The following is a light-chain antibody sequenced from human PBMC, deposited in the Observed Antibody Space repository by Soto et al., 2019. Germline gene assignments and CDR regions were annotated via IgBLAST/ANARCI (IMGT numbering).Light chain of an antibody. CDR1: QSVLSSSNNKNY. CDR3: QQYYSSPIT. J-gene: IGKJ5*01. Sequence: DIVMTQSPDSLAVSLGERATINCKSSQSVLSSSNNKNYLAWYQQKPGQPPTLLIYWASTRESGVPDRFSGRGSGTDFTLTISGLQAEDVAVYYCQQYYSSPITFGQGTRLEIK. V-gene: IGKV4-1*01. CDR2: WAS.